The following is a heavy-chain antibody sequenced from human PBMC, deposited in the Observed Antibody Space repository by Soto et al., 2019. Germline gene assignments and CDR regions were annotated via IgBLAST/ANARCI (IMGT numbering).Heavy chain of an antibody. CDR3: ARQDACSSSSCYFYGMDV. CDR1: GGSISRSYY. J-gene: IGHJ6*02. V-gene: IGHV4-39*01. CDR2: IYYSGNT. D-gene: IGHD2-2*01. Sequence: QLQLQESGPGLVKPSETLSLTCTVPGGSISRSYYWAWIRQSPGKGLEWIGNIYYSGNTYYNPSLKSRVTISVDASKNQFSLQVRSVTAADTAVYYCARQDACSSSSCYFYGMDVWGQGTTVTVSS.